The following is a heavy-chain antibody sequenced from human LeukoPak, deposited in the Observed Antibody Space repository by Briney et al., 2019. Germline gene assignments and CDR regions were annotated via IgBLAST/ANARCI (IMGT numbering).Heavy chain of an antibody. CDR3: ARLRVQQLASSYYMDV. D-gene: IGHD6-13*01. Sequence: SETLSLTCTVSGDSVTTTNFYWGWIRQAPGKGLEWIGRLYYGVNTYYKPSLKSRGTISVDTSLNQFSLILTSVTAADTGVYYCARLRVQQLASSYYMDVWGKGTTVTVSS. CDR1: GDSVTTTNFY. CDR2: LYYGVNT. V-gene: IGHV4-39*01. J-gene: IGHJ6*03.